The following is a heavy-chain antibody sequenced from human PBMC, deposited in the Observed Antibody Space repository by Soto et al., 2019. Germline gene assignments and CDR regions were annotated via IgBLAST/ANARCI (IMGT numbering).Heavy chain of an antibody. V-gene: IGHV1-18*01. D-gene: IGHD1-26*01. J-gene: IGHJ6*02. CDR3: ARGGRATVGATYYYYGMDV. CDR2: ISAYNGNT. CDR1: GYTFTSYG. Sequence: GASVKVSCKASGYTFTSYGISWVRQAPGQGLKWMGWISAYNGNTNYAQKLQGRVTMTTDTSTSTAYMELRSLRSDDTAVYYCARGGRATVGATYYYYGMDVWGQGTTVTVSS.